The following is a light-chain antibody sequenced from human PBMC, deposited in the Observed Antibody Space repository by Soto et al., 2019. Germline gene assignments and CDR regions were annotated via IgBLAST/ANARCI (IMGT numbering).Light chain of an antibody. CDR3: QQYYSTPPT. CDR1: QSVLSSSNNKNY. Sequence: DIVMTQSVDSLAVSLGERATINCKSSQSVLSSSNNKNYLAWYQQKPGQPPKLLIYWASTRESGVPDRFSGSGSGTDFTLTISSLQAEDVAVYYCQQYYSTPPTFGQGTKVEIK. CDR2: WAS. J-gene: IGKJ1*01. V-gene: IGKV4-1*01.